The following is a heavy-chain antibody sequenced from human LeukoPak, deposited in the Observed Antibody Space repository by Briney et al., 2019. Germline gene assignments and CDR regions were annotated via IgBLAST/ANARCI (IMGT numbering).Heavy chain of an antibody. D-gene: IGHD3-10*01. CDR2: INHSGST. Sequence: SETLSLTCAVYGGSFSGYYWSWIRQPPGKGLEWIGEINHSGSTNYNPSLKSRVTISVDTSKNQFSLKLSSVTAADTAVYYCASTSGLRVRGPTGYYYYGMDVWGQGTTVTVSS. CDR1: GGSFSGYY. J-gene: IGHJ6*02. CDR3: ASTSGLRVRGPTGYYYYGMDV. V-gene: IGHV4-34*01.